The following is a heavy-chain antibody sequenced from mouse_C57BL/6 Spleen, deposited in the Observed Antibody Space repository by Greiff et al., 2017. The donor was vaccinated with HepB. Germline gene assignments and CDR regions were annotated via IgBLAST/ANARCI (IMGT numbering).Heavy chain of an antibody. D-gene: IGHD1-1*01. CDR1: GYTFTSYW. J-gene: IGHJ4*01. CDR2: IHPNSGST. V-gene: IGHV1-64*01. Sequence: VQLQQPGAELVKPGASVKLSCKASGYTFTSYWMHWVKQRPGQGLEWIGMIHPNSGSTNYNEKFKSKATLTVDKSSSTAYMQLSSLTSEDSAVYYCARSEYYGSSRYYAMDYWGQGTSVTVSS. CDR3: ARSEYYGSSRYYAMDY.